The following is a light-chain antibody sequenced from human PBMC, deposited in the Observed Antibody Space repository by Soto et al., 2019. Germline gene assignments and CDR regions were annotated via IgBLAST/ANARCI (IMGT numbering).Light chain of an antibody. V-gene: IGLV1-40*01. J-gene: IGLJ1*01. CDR2: GNS. CDR3: QSYDRSLSGVV. Sequence: QSVLTQPPSVSGAPGQRVTISCTGSSSNIGAGYDVHWYQQLPGTAPKLLIYGNSNRPSGVPDRFSGSKSGTSASLAITGLQAEDEADYYCQSYDRSLSGVVFGTGTKVTVL. CDR1: SSNIGAGYD.